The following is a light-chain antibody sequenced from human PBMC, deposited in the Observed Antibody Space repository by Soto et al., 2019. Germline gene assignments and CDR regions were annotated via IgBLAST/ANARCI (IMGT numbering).Light chain of an antibody. CDR2: GAS. Sequence: EIVLTQSPGTLSLSPGERATLSSRASESVSSNYLVWYQQKPGQAPRLLIYGASNRATGIPDRFSGSGSATDFTLTISRLEPEDFAVYYCQQYGISWTFGQGTKVEIK. V-gene: IGKV3-20*01. CDR1: ESVSSNY. CDR3: QQYGISWT. J-gene: IGKJ1*01.